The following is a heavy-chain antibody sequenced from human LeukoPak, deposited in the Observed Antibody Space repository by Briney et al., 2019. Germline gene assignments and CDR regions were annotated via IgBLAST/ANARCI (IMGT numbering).Heavy chain of an antibody. CDR2: ISSSSSTI. J-gene: IGHJ6*02. D-gene: IGHD3-10*01. Sequence: GGSLRLSCAASGFTFSSYSMNWVRQAPGKGLEWVSYISSSSSTIYCADSVKGRFTISRDNAKNSLYLQMNSLRAEDTAVYYCARGLWGRGVMDYYGMDVWGQGTTVTVSS. CDR3: ARGLWGRGVMDYYGMDV. V-gene: IGHV3-48*04. CDR1: GFTFSSYS.